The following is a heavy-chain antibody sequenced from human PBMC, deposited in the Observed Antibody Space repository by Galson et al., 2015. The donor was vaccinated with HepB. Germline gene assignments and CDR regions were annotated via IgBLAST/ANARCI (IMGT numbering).Heavy chain of an antibody. Sequence: SLRLSCAASGFTFSSYGMHWVRQAPGKGLEWLAVIWYDGSNKYYADSVKGRFTISRDNSKNTLYLQMDSLRAEDTAVYYCARVGVGDGYNWRNLDYWGQGTLVTVSS. J-gene: IGHJ4*02. CDR2: IWYDGSNK. D-gene: IGHD5-24*01. CDR1: GFTFSSYG. CDR3: ARVGVGDGYNWRNLDY. V-gene: IGHV3-33*01.